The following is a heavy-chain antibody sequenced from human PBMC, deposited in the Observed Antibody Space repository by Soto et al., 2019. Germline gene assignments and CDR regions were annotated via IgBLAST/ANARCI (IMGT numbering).Heavy chain of an antibody. CDR2: ISGSGGST. CDR3: AKGEACGGSCYAPASYFDY. Sequence: GGSLRLSCAASGFTFSSYAMSWVRQAPGKGLEWVSAISGSGGSTYYADSVKGRFTISRDNSKNTLYLQMNSLRAEDTAVYYCAKGEACGGSCYAPASYFDYWGQGTLVTVSS. D-gene: IGHD2-15*01. J-gene: IGHJ4*02. V-gene: IGHV3-23*01. CDR1: GFTFSSYA.